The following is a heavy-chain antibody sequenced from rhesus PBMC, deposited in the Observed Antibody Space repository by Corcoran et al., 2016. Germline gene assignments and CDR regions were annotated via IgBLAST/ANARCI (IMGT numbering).Heavy chain of an antibody. D-gene: IGHD4-29*01. CDR1: GFPFPSYY. CDR2: ISPYNGNK. V-gene: IGHV1-180*01. CDR3: TRTPPTTVSFDY. Sequence: QVQLVQSGPEIKQPGASVTLSCKPSGFPFPSYYLPWVSRAPGQGLEWIGLISPYNGNKGYAQNFQGRVTITTDTSTSTGYMELSSLRSEDTAVYYCTRTPPTTVSFDYWGQGVLVTVSS. J-gene: IGHJ4*01.